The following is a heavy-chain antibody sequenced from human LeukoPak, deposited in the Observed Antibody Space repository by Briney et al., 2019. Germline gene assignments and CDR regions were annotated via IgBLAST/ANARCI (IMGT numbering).Heavy chain of an antibody. CDR2: ISSSSSYI. CDR1: GFTFSSYS. J-gene: IGHJ4*02. D-gene: IGHD3-9*01. Sequence: PGGSLRLSCAASGFTFSSYSMNWVRQAPGKGLEWVSSISSSSSYIYYADSVKGRFTISRDNAKNSLYLQMNSLRAEDTAVYYCARDQDDILTGYSTYFDYWGQGTLVTVSP. V-gene: IGHV3-21*01. CDR3: ARDQDDILTGYSTYFDY.